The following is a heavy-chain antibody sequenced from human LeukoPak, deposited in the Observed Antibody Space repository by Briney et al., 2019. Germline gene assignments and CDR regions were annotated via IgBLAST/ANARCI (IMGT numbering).Heavy chain of an antibody. CDR1: GYTFTGYY. Sequence: GASVKVSCKASGYTFTGYYMHWVRQAPGQGLEWMGRINPNSGGTNYAQKFQGRVTMTRDTSISTAYMELSRLRSDDTAVCYCARSYGDYGNHYYYMDVWGKGTTVTVSS. CDR3: ARSYGDYGNHYYYMDV. J-gene: IGHJ6*03. D-gene: IGHD4-17*01. CDR2: INPNSGGT. V-gene: IGHV1-2*06.